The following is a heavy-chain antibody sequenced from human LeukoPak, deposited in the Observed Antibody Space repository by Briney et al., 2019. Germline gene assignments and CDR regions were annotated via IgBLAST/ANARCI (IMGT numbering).Heavy chain of an antibody. D-gene: IGHD2-2*01. J-gene: IGHJ4*02. V-gene: IGHV4-34*01. CDR2: INHSGST. CDR1: GGSFSGYY. CDR3: ASGIVVVPAAWVY. Sequence: SETLSLTCAVYGGSFSGYYWSWIRQPPGKGLEWIGEINHSGSTNYNPSLKSRVTISVDTSKNQFSLKLSSVTAADTAVYYCASGIVVVPAAWVYWGQGTLVTVSS.